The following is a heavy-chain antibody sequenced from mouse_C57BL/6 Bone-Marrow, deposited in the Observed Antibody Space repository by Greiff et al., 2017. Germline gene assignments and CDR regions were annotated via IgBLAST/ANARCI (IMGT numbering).Heavy chain of an antibody. CDR3: ARDYGSPFAY. CDR2: IYPRSGNT. Sequence: VKLQESGAELARPGASVKLSCKASGYTFTSYGISWVKQRTGQGLEWIGEIYPRSGNTYYNEKFKGKDTLTADKSSSTAYMELRSLTSEDSAVYFCARDYGSPFAYWGQGTLVTVSA. J-gene: IGHJ3*01. V-gene: IGHV1-81*01. CDR1: GYTFTSYG. D-gene: IGHD1-1*01.